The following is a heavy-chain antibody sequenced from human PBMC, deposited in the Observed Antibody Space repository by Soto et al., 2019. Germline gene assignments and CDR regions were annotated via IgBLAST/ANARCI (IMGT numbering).Heavy chain of an antibody. CDR1: GFTFSNAW. V-gene: IGHV3-15*01. Sequence: GGSLRLSCAAPGFTFSNAWMSWVRQAPGKGLEWVGRIKSKTDGATTDYAAPVKGRFTISRDDSKNPLYLQMNSLKTEDTAVYYCTTGPSRDYWGQGTLVTVSS. J-gene: IGHJ4*02. CDR2: IKSKTDGATT. CDR3: TTGPSRDY.